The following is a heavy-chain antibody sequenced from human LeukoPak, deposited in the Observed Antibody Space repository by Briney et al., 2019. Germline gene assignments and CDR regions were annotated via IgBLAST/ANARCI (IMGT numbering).Heavy chain of an antibody. J-gene: IGHJ6*03. V-gene: IGHV3-20*04. D-gene: IGHD4-17*01. CDR1: GFTFDDYG. Sequence: GGSLRLSCAASGFTFDDYGMSGVRQAPGKGLEGVSGINWNGGSTGYADYVKGRFTISRDNAKNSLYLQMNSLRAEDTALYYCAREPTTVTPERYYYYYYMDVWGKGTTVTVSS. CDR2: INWNGGST. CDR3: AREPTTVTPERYYYYYYMDV.